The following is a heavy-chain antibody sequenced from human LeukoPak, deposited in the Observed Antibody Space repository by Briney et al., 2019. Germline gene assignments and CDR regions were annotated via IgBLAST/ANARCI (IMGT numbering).Heavy chain of an antibody. Sequence: GGSLRLSCAASGFTFSRYGMHWVRQAPGKGLEGVAVISYDGSNKYYADSVKGRFTISRDNSKNTLYLQMNSLRAEDTAVYYCAKDGSGSPPYYFDYWGQGTLVTVSS. D-gene: IGHD1-26*01. CDR1: GFTFSRYG. J-gene: IGHJ4*02. CDR2: ISYDGSNK. V-gene: IGHV3-30*18. CDR3: AKDGSGSPPYYFDY.